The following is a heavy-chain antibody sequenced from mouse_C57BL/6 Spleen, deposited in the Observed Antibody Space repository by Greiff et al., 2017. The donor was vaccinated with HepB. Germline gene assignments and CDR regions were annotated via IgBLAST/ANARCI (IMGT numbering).Heavy chain of an antibody. Sequence: QVHVKQSGAELARPGASVKMSCKASGYTFTSYTMHWVKQRPGQGLEWIGYINPSSGYTKYNQKFKDKATLTADKSSSTAYMQLSSLTSEDSAVYYCAKEGQLDYWGQGTTLTVSS. V-gene: IGHV1-4*01. CDR1: GYTFTSYT. CDR2: INPSSGYT. J-gene: IGHJ2*01. CDR3: AKEGQLDY.